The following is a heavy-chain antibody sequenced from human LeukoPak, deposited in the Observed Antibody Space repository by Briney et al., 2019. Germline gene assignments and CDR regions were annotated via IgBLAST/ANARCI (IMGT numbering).Heavy chain of an antibody. CDR2: IYYSGST. Sequence: SQTLSLTCTVSGGSISSGGYYWSWIRQHPGKGLEWIGYIYYSGSTYYNPSLKSRVTISVDTSKNQFSLKLGSVTAADTAVYYCARDTIFGVGTDYWGQGTLVTVSS. CDR1: GGSISSGGYY. D-gene: IGHD3-3*01. V-gene: IGHV4-31*03. J-gene: IGHJ4*02. CDR3: ARDTIFGVGTDY.